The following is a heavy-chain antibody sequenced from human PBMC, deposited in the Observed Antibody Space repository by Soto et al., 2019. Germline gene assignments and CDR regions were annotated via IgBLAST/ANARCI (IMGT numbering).Heavy chain of an antibody. D-gene: IGHD3-10*01. V-gene: IGHV1-69*06. Sequence: QVQLVQSGAEVKKPGSSVKVSCKASGGTFSSYAISWVRQAPGQGLEWVGGIIPIFGTANYAQKFQGRVTITADKSTSTAYMELSSLRSEDTAVYYCARVRPTMVRGVISGMDVWGQGTTVTVSS. CDR3: ARVRPTMVRGVISGMDV. J-gene: IGHJ6*02. CDR1: GGTFSSYA. CDR2: IIPIFGTA.